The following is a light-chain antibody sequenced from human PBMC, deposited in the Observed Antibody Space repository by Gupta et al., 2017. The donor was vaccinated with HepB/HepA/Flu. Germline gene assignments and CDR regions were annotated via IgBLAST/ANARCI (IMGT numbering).Light chain of an antibody. CDR3: QQDDNTPLT. Sequence: DLVMTQSPDPLAVSLGERATINCKSSQSVLYSSNNKNYLAWYQQKPGQPPKLLIYWASTRESGVPDRFSGSGSGTDFTLTISSLQAEDVAVYYCQQDDNTPLTFGGGTXVEIK. J-gene: IGKJ4*01. CDR1: QSVLYSSNNKNY. V-gene: IGKV4-1*01. CDR2: WAS.